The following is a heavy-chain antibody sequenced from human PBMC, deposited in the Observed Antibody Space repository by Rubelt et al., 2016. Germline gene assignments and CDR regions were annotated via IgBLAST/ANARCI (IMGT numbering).Heavy chain of an antibody. CDR2: IYHSGST. J-gene: IGHJ4*02. D-gene: IGHD3-22*01. V-gene: IGHV4-39*07. CDR3: AGASGPTYDSSGYRPFDY. CDR1: GGSISSSSYY. Sequence: QLQLQESGPGLVKPSETLSLTCTVSGGSISSSSYYWGWIRQPPGKGLEWIGEIYHSGSTNYNPSLKGRCTSSETTAKTQFPLKVGSVTEADTAVYYCAGASGPTYDSSGYRPFDYWGQGTLVTVSS.